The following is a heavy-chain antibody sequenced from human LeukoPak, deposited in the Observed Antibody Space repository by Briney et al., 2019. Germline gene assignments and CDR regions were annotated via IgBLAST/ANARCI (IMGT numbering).Heavy chain of an antibody. J-gene: IGHJ5*02. CDR1: GYTFTSYG. CDR2: ISAYNGNT. V-gene: IGHV1-18*01. CDR3: ARRDSYALWFDP. Sequence: GESLKISCKGSGYTFTSYGISWVRQAPGQGLEWMGWISAYNGNTNYAQKLQGRVTMTTDTSTSTAYMELRSLRSDDTAVYYCARRDSYALWFDPWGQGTLVTVSS. D-gene: IGHD3-10*01.